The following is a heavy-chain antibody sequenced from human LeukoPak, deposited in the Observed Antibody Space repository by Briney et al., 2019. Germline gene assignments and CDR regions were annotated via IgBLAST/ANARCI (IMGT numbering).Heavy chain of an antibody. D-gene: IGHD3-3*01. Sequence: PGGSLRLSCAASGFTFSTYSMSWVRQAPGKGLEWVSSISSSSTYIYYVDSVKGRFTISRDDAKNSLYLQMNSLRADDTAVYYCARDWSGDDYWGQGTLATVSS. J-gene: IGHJ4*02. CDR3: ARDWSGDDY. CDR2: ISSSSTYI. CDR1: GFTFSTYS. V-gene: IGHV3-21*01.